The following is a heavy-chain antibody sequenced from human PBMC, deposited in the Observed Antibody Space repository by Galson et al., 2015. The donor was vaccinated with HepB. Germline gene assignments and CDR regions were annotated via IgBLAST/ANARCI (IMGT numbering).Heavy chain of an antibody. CDR3: ARDSRLELRLNNYFSYGMDV. J-gene: IGHJ6*02. CDR2: FSGYDGST. Sequence: SVKVSCKASGYSFSNYGLSWIRQAPGPGLEWLGWFSGYDGSTNYAQKFQGRVTMTADASTGTAYLELRNLRSDETAVYYCARDSRLELRLNNYFSYGMDVWGQGSAVTVSS. V-gene: IGHV1-18*01. CDR1: GYSFSNYG. D-gene: IGHD1-7*01.